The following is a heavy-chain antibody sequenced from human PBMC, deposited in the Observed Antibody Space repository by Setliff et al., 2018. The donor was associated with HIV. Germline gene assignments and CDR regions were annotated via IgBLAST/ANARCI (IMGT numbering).Heavy chain of an antibody. Sequence: SETLSLTCAVSSGSISSSNWWSWVRQPPGKGLEWIGEIYQSGSTNYNPSLKSRVTMSVDKSKNQFSLKLRSVTAADTAVYYCAREAVLFGGSYRFDYWGQGTLVTVSS. D-gene: IGHD1-26*01. CDR3: AREAVLFGGSYRFDY. CDR2: IYQSGST. V-gene: IGHV4-4*02. J-gene: IGHJ4*02. CDR1: SGSISSSNW.